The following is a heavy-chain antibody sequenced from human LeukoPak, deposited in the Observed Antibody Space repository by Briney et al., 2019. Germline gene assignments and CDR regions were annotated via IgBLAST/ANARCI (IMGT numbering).Heavy chain of an antibody. CDR3: ARYYGDYGGAFDT. V-gene: IGHV1-69*04. J-gene: IGHJ3*02. Sequence: ASVKVSCKASGGTFSXXAISWVRQAPGQGLEWMGRIIPILGIANYAQKFQGRVTITADKSTSTAYMELSSLRSEDTAVYYCARYYGDYGGAFDTWGQGTMVTVSS. CDR2: IIPILGIA. CDR1: GGTFSXXA. D-gene: IGHD4-17*01.